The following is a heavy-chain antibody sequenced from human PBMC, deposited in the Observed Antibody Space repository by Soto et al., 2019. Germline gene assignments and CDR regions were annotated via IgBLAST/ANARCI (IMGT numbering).Heavy chain of an antibody. CDR2: LSYLGTT. V-gene: IGHV4-39*01. J-gene: IGHJ4*02. CDR3: ETGRSDSRWYEEHF. CDR1: NDSIRSGTYY. Sequence: SETLSLTCTVSNDSIRSGTYYWAWIRQPPGRGLEWIGSLSYLGTTDYNPSLKSRVTISKDASKNQFSLKLSSVTAADTAVYYCETGRSDSRWYEEHFLGQGTLVTVSS. D-gene: IGHD6-19*01.